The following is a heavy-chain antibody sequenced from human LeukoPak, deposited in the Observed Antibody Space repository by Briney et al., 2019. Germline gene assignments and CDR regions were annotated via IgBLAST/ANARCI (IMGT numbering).Heavy chain of an antibody. D-gene: IGHD1-14*01. Sequence: GASVKVSCKASGYTFTGYYMHWVRQAPGQGLEWMGWINPDSGATNYAQRFQGRVTMTRDTSISTAYMELSGLRSDDTALYYCARSEMADYWGQGTLVTVSS. V-gene: IGHV1-2*02. CDR1: GYTFTGYY. CDR3: ARSEMADY. CDR2: INPDSGAT. J-gene: IGHJ4*02.